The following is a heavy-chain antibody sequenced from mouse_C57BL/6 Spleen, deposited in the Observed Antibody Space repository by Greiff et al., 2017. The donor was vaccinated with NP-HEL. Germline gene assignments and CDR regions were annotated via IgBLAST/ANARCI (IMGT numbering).Heavy chain of an antibody. J-gene: IGHJ4*01. D-gene: IGHD2-14*01. CDR3: ARKGYMGAMDY. Sequence: QVQLQQPGAELVMPGASVKLSCKASGYTFTSYWMHWVKQRPGQGLEWIGEIDPSDSYTNYNQKFKGKSTLTVDKSSSTAYMQLSSLTSEDSAVYYCARKGYMGAMDYWGKGTSVTVSS. CDR1: GYTFTSYW. CDR2: IDPSDSYT. V-gene: IGHV1-69*01.